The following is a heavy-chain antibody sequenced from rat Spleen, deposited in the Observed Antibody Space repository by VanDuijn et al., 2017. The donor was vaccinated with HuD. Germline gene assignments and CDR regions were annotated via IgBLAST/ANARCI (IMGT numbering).Heavy chain of an antibody. J-gene: IGHJ2*01. CDR1: GFTFNDYG. CDR2: ISYDNYNT. Sequence: EVQLVESGGGLVQPGRSLKLSCAASGFTFNDYGMAWVRQAPTKGLEWVATISYDNYNTYYRDSVKCRFTISRNNAKSTLFLQMDSLTSEDTATYYCARGKIYYHNSSPYEDYFDYWGHGVMVTVSS. D-gene: IGHD1-12*03. V-gene: IGHV5-29*01. CDR3: ARGKIYYHNSSPYEDYFDY.